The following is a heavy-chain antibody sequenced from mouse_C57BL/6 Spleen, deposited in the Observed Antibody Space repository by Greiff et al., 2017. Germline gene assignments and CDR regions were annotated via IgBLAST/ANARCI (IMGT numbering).Heavy chain of an antibody. CDR1: GYAFSSYW. V-gene: IGHV1-80*01. D-gene: IGHD3-2*02. CDR2: LYPGDGDT. J-gene: IGHJ3*01. Sequence: QVQLKESGAELVKPGASVKISCKASGYAFSSYWMNWVKQRPGKGLEWIGQLYPGDGDTNYNGKFKGKSTLTADKSSSTAYMQLSSLTSEDSAVYFCARSGRQLRFAYWGQGTLVTVSA. CDR3: ARSGRQLRFAY.